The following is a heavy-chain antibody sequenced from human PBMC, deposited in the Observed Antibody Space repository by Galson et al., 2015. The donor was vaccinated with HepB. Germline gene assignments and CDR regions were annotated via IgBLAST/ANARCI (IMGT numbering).Heavy chain of an antibody. Sequence: SLRLSCAASGFTFNIAWMSWVRQAPGKGLEWVGRVKTKTDGGTTDYAAPVKGRFTISRDDSKNTLYLQMNRLKTEDTAMYYCTTWMTRVTMGNWWGQGTLVTVSS. CDR2: VKTKTDGGTT. J-gene: IGHJ4*02. CDR1: GFTFNIAW. CDR3: TTWMTRVTMGNW. D-gene: IGHD4-17*01. V-gene: IGHV3-15*01.